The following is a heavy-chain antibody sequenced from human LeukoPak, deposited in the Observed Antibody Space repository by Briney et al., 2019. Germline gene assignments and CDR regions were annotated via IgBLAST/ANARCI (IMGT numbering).Heavy chain of an antibody. CDR2: IYYSGST. CDR1: GASISSDIYY. Sequence: PSQTLSLTCTVSGASISSDIYYWGWIRQPPGKGLEWIGSIYYSGSTYYNPSLKSRVTISVDTSKNQFSLKLSSVTAADTAVYYCARHTPTVVPAAKGFVVEFYYYYYMDVWGKGTTVTVSS. V-gene: IGHV4-39*01. D-gene: IGHD2-2*01. CDR3: ARHTPTVVPAAKGFVVEFYYYYYMDV. J-gene: IGHJ6*03.